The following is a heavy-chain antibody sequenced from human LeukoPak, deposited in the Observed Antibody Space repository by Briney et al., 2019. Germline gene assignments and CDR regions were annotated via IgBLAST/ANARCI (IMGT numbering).Heavy chain of an antibody. Sequence: RRSLRLSCEASGFTFSSYGIHWVRQPPGKGLEWVAVIWSDGSNKYYADSVKGRFTISRDNSKDTLYLQLNSLRAEDTAVYYCARASGSFDYWGQGTLVSVSS. V-gene: IGHV3-33*01. D-gene: IGHD1-26*01. J-gene: IGHJ4*02. CDR2: IWSDGSNK. CDR1: GFTFSSYG. CDR3: ARASGSFDY.